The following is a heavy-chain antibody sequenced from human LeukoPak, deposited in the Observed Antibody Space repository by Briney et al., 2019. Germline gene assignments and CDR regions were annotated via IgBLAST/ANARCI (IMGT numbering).Heavy chain of an antibody. J-gene: IGHJ3*02. V-gene: IGHV4-34*01. CDR3: ARGGGDCSSTSCYAFDI. Sequence: SETLSLTCAVHGGSFSGYYRSWIRQPPGKGLEWIGEINHSGSTNYNPSLKSRVTISVDTSKNQFSLKLSSVTAADTAVYYCARGGGDCSSTSCYAFDIWGQGTMVTVSS. D-gene: IGHD2-2*01. CDR1: GGSFSGYY. CDR2: INHSGST.